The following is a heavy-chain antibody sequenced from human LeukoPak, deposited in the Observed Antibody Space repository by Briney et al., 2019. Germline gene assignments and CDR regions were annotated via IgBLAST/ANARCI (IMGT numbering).Heavy chain of an antibody. CDR3: VTHYKWDLLVHAFDF. CDR2: IWHDGSPT. D-gene: IGHD1-26*01. CDR1: GIPFKKYG. V-gene: IGHV3-33*01. Sequence: GGSLRLSCAVSGIPFKKYGMHWARQAPGKGLEWVATIWHDGSPTMYADSAKGRFTISRDDSKNMLYLQMNSLRAEDTAEYYCVTHYKWDLLVHAFDFWGQGTRVTVSS. J-gene: IGHJ3*01.